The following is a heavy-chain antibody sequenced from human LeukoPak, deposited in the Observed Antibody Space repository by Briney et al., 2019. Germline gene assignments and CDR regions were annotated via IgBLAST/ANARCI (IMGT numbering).Heavy chain of an antibody. CDR1: XYXXTXXW. V-gene: IGHV5-51*01. D-gene: IGHD2-2*01. J-gene: IGHJ6*02. Sequence: ESXXISCKGXXYXXTXXWIGWVXXXPGKGXXWXXIXYXGDSGTRYSPSFQGQVTISADKSISTAYLQWSSLKASDTAMYYCARHGITYGYQLPKGYYYGMDVWGQGTTVTVSS. CDR2: XYXGDSGT. CDR3: ARHGITYGYQLPKGYYYGMDV.